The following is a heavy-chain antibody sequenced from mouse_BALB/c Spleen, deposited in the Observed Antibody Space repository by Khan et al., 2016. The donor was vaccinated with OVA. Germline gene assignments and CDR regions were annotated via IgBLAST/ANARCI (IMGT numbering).Heavy chain of an antibody. J-gene: IGHJ2*01. CDR1: GYSITSDYA. CDR2: ISYSGNT. V-gene: IGHV3-2*02. Sequence: EVKLLESGPGLVKPSQSLSLTCTVTGYSITSDYAWNWIRQFPGNKLEWMGYISYSGNTKYNPSLKSRISITRDTSKNQFVLQLNFVTIEDTATYYCARIQGGDFDYWGQGTTLTVSS. D-gene: IGHD3-2*02. CDR3: ARIQGGDFDY.